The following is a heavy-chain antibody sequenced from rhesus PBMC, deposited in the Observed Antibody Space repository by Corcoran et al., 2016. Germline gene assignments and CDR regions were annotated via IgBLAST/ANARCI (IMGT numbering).Heavy chain of an antibody. D-gene: IGHD5-24*01. J-gene: IGHJ4*01. CDR2: INGSGSST. Sequence: QLQLQESGPGLVKPSETLSVTCAVSGCSISSNSCSWSSQPPGKGLGWIGRINGSGSSTNYNPSLKSRVTLSVDTSKNQLSLKLSSVTAADTAVYYCARHSYSGYSFRGSNYFDYWGQGVLVTVSS. CDR1: GCSISSNS. CDR3: ARHSYSGYSFRGSNYFDY. V-gene: IGHV4-169*01.